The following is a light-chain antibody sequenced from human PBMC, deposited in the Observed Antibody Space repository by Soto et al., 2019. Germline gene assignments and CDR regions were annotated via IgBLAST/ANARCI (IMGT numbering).Light chain of an antibody. CDR1: NSNIGSYD. CDR3: AAWDDSLSGWV. CDR2: RNN. V-gene: IGLV1-47*01. J-gene: IGLJ3*02. Sequence: QSVLTQPPSASATPGQRVTISCSGSNSNIGSYDVYWYQQLPGTAPKLLIYRNNQRPSGVPDRFSGSKSGTSASLAISGLRSEDEADYYCAAWDDSLSGWVFGGGTKVTVL.